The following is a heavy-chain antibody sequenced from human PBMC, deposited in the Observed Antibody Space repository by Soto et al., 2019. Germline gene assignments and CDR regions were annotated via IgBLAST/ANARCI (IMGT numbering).Heavy chain of an antibody. CDR3: AKERTASSNFRHYDAMDV. J-gene: IGHJ6*02. CDR2: ISDDGGSE. D-gene: IGHD2-2*01. CDR1: GFPFNTFG. Sequence: PGGSLRLSCAASGFPFNTFGMHWVRQAPGKGLEWVAVISDDGGSEYYADSVKGRFTISKDTSRNTLYLQMNSLRREDTAVYYCAKERTASSNFRHYDAMDVWGQGATVTVSS. V-gene: IGHV3-30*18.